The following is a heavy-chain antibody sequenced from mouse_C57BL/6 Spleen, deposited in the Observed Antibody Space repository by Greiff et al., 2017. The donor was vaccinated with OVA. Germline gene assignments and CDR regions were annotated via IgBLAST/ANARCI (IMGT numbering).Heavy chain of an antibody. CDR1: GYTFTSYW. CDR2: IDPSDSYT. Sequence: QVQLQQPGAELVKPGASVKLSCKASGYTFTSYWMQWVKQRPGQGLEWIGEIDPSDSYTNYNQKFKGKATLTADTSSSTAYMQLSSLTSEDSAVYYCARREYDYDRDYAMDYWGQGTSVTVSA. CDR3: ARREYDYDRDYAMDY. J-gene: IGHJ4*01. V-gene: IGHV1-50*01. D-gene: IGHD2-4*01.